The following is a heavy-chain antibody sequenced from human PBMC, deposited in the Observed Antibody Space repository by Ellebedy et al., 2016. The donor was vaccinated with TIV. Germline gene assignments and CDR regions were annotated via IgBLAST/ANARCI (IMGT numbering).Heavy chain of an antibody. Sequence: PGGSLRLSCAASGFTFSTYGMHWVRQAPGKGLEWLAIVSYDGKKKYYADSVKSRFTISRDSSTSTLYLQMNSLIPEDTAVYYCAKDAWEKAQISWEHDYWGQGTLVTVSS. CDR1: GFTFSTYG. CDR2: VSYDGKKK. V-gene: IGHV3-30*18. J-gene: IGHJ4*02. D-gene: IGHD5-24*01. CDR3: AKDAWEKAQISWEHDY.